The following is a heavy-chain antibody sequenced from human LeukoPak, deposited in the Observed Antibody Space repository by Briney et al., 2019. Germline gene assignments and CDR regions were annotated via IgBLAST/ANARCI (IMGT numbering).Heavy chain of an antibody. CDR3: TRTSSGWYSY. CDR1: GFTVSTNY. Sequence: PGGSLRLSCAASGFTVSTNYMNWVRQAPGKGLEGVSIIYSGGSTNYADSVKGRFTISRDNSKNKLYLQMNSLRAEDTAVYYCTRTSSGWYSYWGQGNLVTVSS. V-gene: IGHV3-66*01. CDR2: IYSGGST. D-gene: IGHD6-19*01. J-gene: IGHJ4*02.